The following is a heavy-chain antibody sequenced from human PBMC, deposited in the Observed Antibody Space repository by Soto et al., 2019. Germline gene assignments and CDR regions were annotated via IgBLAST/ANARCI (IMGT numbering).Heavy chain of an antibody. Sequence: QVQLVQSGAEEKKPGASVKVSCKASGYTFTGYAMHWVRQAPGHRLEWMGWINAGNGNTKYSQKFQGRVTITRDTSASTAYMELSSLRSEDTAVYYCARAVAVAADFDYRGQGTLVNVSS. D-gene: IGHD6-19*01. CDR1: GYTFTGYA. J-gene: IGHJ4*02. V-gene: IGHV1-3*05. CDR3: ARAVAVAADFDY. CDR2: INAGNGNT.